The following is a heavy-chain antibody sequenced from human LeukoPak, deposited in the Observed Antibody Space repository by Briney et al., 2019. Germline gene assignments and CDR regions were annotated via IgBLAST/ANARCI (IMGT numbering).Heavy chain of an antibody. CDR1: GFTFSSHP. D-gene: IGHD2-2*01. V-gene: IGHV3-66*01. Sequence: PGGSLRLSCAASGFTFSSHPVSWVRQAPGKGLEWVSVIYSGGSTYYADSVKGRFTISRDNSKNTLYLQMNSLRAEDTAVYYCARGPLSSRYCSSTSCSPSHDKIDYWGQGTLVTVSS. CDR2: IYSGGST. CDR3: ARGPLSSRYCSSTSCSPSHDKIDY. J-gene: IGHJ4*02.